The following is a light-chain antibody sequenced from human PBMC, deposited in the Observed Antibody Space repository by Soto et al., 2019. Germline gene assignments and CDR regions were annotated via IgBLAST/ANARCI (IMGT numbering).Light chain of an antibody. Sequence: EIVMTQSPATVSVSPGERATLSCRASQSVSSNLAWYQQKPGQAPRLLIYGASTRATGIPARFSGSGSGTEFTLTISSLQSEDFAVYYCQQYDNWPPLTFGGGTKVE. CDR1: QSVSSN. J-gene: IGKJ4*01. V-gene: IGKV3-15*01. CDR2: GAS. CDR3: QQYDNWPPLT.